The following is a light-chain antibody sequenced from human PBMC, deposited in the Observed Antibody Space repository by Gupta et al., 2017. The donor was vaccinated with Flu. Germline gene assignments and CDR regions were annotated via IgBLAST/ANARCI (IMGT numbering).Light chain of an antibody. CDR3: MQSLQHPLYT. Sequence: DVVMTQPSLRIPATRGQPASISCRSRQSLLLSEGKTYMYWYLQKPGQPPRFLMYEISNRFSGVPDRFSGSGSGTYFTLEIRRVETEDVGVYYCMQSLQHPLYTFGQGTKLEIK. CDR1: QSLLLSEGKTY. V-gene: IGKV2D-29*01. J-gene: IGKJ2*01. CDR2: EIS.